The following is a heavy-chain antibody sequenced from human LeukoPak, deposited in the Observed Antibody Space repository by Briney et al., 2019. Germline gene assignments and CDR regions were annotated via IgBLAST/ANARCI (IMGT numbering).Heavy chain of an antibody. V-gene: IGHV4-59*08. CDR2: IYYSGST. CDR1: GGSISSYY. J-gene: IGHJ4*02. D-gene: IGHD2-15*01. CDR3: ARPYCSGGSCHIDY. Sequence: PSETLSLTCTVSGGSISSYYWSWIRQPPGKGLEWIGYIYYSGSTNYNPSLKSRVTISVDTSKNQFSLKLSSVTAADTAVYYCARPYCSGGSCHIDYWGQGTLVTVSS.